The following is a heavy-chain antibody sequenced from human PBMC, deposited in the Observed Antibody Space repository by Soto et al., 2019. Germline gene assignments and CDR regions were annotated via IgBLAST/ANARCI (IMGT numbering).Heavy chain of an antibody. CDR3: ARYYYVSSGYYLVTYYYGMDV. J-gene: IGHJ6*02. D-gene: IGHD3-22*01. Sequence: GASVKVSCKASGGTFSSYAISWVRQAPGQGLEWMGGIIPIFGTANYAQKFQGRVTITADESTSTAYMELSSLRSEDTAVYYCARYYYVSSGYYLVTYYYGMDVWGQGTTVTVSS. CDR1: GGTFSSYA. V-gene: IGHV1-69*13. CDR2: IIPIFGTA.